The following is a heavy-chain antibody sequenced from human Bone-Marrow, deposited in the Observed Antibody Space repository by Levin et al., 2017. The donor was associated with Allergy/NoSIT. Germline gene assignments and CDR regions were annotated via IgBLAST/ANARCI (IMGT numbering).Heavy chain of an antibody. D-gene: IGHD3-10*01. Sequence: ASVKVSCKASGYTFTSYDINWVRQATGQGLEWMGWMNPNSGNTGYAQQFQGRVTMTRNTSISTAYMELSSLRSEDTAVYYCAREAFCPYGAGRAYGMDVWGQGTTVTVSS. CDR2: MNPNSGNT. V-gene: IGHV1-8*01. J-gene: IGHJ6*02. CDR3: AREAFCPYGAGRAYGMDV. CDR1: GYTFTSYD.